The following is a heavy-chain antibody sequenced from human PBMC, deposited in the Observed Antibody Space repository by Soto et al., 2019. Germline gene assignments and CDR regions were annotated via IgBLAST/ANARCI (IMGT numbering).Heavy chain of an antibody. V-gene: IGHV3-74*01. D-gene: IGHD3-9*01. Sequence: EVQLVESGGDLVQRGGSLRLSCAASGFPFSSYWMHWVRHTPGKGLDWVARISGDGVTTYYADSVTGRFTVSRDNDKNTLSLQISGLRAEYTAVYYCAREYYGLLTGYYTDYWGQGTLVSVSS. CDR2: ISGDGVTT. J-gene: IGHJ4*02. CDR1: GFPFSSYW. CDR3: AREYYGLLTGYYTDY.